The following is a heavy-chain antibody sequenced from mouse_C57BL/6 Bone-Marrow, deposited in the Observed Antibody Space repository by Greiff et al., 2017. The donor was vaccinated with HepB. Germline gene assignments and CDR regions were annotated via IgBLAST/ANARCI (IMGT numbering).Heavy chain of an antibody. CDR3: ARTSSGYVPYAMDY. CDR1: GFTFSDYG. D-gene: IGHD3-2*02. J-gene: IGHJ4*01. Sequence: EVKLMESGGGLVKPGGSLKLSCAASGFTFSDYGMHWVRQAPEKGLEWVAYISSGSSTIYYADTVKGRFTISRDNAKNTLFLQMTSLRSEDTAMYYCARTSSGYVPYAMDYWGQGTSVTVSS. CDR2: ISSGSSTI. V-gene: IGHV5-17*01.